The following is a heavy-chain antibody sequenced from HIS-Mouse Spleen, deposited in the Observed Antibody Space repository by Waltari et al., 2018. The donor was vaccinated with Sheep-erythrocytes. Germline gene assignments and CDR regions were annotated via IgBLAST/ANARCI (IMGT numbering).Heavy chain of an antibody. D-gene: IGHD1-26*01. CDR2: IGTAGDT. CDR3: ARANSGSYDDAFDI. Sequence: EVQLVESGGGLVQPGGSLSRSCAASGFTFSTYDMHWGSQATGKGVEWVSAIGTAGDTYYPGSVKGRFTISRENAKNSLYLQMNSLRAGDTAVYYCARANSGSYDDAFDIWGQGTMVTVSS. V-gene: IGHV3-13*01. J-gene: IGHJ3*02. CDR1: GFTFSTYD.